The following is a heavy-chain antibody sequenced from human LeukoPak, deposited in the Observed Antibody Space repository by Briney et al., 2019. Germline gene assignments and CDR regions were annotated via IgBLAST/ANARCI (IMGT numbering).Heavy chain of an antibody. CDR2: MNPNSGNT. V-gene: IGHV1-8*01. D-gene: IGHD3-22*01. Sequence: ASVKVSCKASGYTFTSYDINWVRQATGQGLEWMGWMNPNSGNTGYAQKFQGRVTMTRNTSISTAYMELSSLRSEDTAVYYCARRGSRITMIKGVSAFDIWGQGTMVTVSS. CDR3: ARRGSRITMIKGVSAFDI. J-gene: IGHJ3*02. CDR1: GYTFTSYD.